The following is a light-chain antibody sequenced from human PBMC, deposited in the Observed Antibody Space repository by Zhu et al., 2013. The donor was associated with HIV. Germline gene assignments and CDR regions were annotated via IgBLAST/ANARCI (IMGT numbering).Light chain of an antibody. V-gene: IGKV1-NL1*01. CDR3: QQYASPRET. CDR1: QGISNY. J-gene: IGKJ1*01. Sequence: DIQMTQSPSSVSASVGDRVTITCRASQGISNYLAWYQQKPGQAPKLLIYVASNRATGIPDRFGGSGSGTDFTLTISRLEPEDFAVYYCQQYASPRETFGQGTKVEVK. CDR2: VAS.